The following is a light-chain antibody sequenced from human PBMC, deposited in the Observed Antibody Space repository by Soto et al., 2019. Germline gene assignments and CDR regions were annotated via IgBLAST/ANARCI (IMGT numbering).Light chain of an antibody. J-gene: IGLJ1*01. V-gene: IGLV2-14*03. CDR3: KSFTTTNTYV. CDR1: SSDVGGFDH. Sequence: QSALTQPASVSGSPGQSITISCTGASSDVGGFDHVSWYQQHPGKVPRLLIYDVSSRPSGVSDRFSGSKSGNTASLTISGLQAEDKAGHYCKSFTTTNTYVFGTGTKVTV. CDR2: DVS.